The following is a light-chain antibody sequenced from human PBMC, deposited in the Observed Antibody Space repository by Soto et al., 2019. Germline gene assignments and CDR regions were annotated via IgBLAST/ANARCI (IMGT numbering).Light chain of an antibody. CDR3: QQYRSSPRT. CDR2: AAS. V-gene: IGKV3-20*01. J-gene: IGKJ1*01. CDR1: QSISNSY. Sequence: EIVLTQSPGTLSLSPGERATLTCRASQSISNSYLAWHQQKPGQAPRLLIYAASNRATGIPDRFSGSGSGTDFTLTINRLEPEDFAVYYCQQYRSSPRTFGQGTKVEIK.